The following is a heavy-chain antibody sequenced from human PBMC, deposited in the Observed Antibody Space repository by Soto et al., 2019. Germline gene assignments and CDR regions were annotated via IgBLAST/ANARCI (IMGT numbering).Heavy chain of an antibody. J-gene: IGHJ5*02. CDR2: IFYRGST. V-gene: IGHV4-59*08. CDR1: GGSISGYS. CDR3: ARHQSHSSSYVDP. D-gene: IGHD6-13*01. Sequence: SETLSLTCTVSGGSISGYSWSWIRQPPGKGLEWIGYIFYRGSTNYNPSLKSRVTISVDTSKSQFSLKLSSVTAADTAVYYCARHQSHSSSYVDPWGQGTLVTVSS.